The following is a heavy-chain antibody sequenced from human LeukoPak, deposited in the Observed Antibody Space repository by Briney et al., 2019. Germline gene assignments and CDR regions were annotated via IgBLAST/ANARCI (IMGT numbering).Heavy chain of an antibody. CDR3: ARAIISVSSSSWNDY. J-gene: IGHJ4*02. D-gene: IGHD6-13*01. CDR2: INPNSGGT. CDR1: GYTFTGYY. V-gene: IGHV1-2*02. Sequence: ASVKVSCKASGYTFTGYYIHWVRQAPGQGLEWMGWINPNSGGTNYAQNFQGRVTMTRDTSISTAYMELSRLRSDDTAVYYCARAIISVSSSSWNDYWGQGTLVTVSS.